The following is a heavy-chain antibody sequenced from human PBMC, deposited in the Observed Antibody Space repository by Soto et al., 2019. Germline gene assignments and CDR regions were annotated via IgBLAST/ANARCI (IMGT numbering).Heavy chain of an antibody. V-gene: IGHV3-23*01. CDR1: GFTFSSYS. D-gene: IGHD1-26*01. CDR3: AKDPIVGATSLGLYYFDY. Sequence: PGGSLSLSCAASGFTFSSYSMSWVRQAPGKGLEWVSAISGSGGSTYYADSVKGRFTISRDNSKNTLYLQMNSLRAEDTAVYYCAKDPIVGATSLGLYYFDYWGQGTLVTVSS. CDR2: ISGSGGST. J-gene: IGHJ4*02.